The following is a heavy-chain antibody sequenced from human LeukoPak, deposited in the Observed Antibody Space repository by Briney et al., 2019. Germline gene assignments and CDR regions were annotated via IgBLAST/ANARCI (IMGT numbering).Heavy chain of an antibody. CDR1: GGSISSSGYY. Sequence: SETLSLTCTVSGGSISSSGYYWGWIRQPPGKGLEWIASIYYSGSTYYNPSLKSRVTISVDTSKSQFSLKLSSVTAADTAVYYCARQVTEGYYLYWGQGTLVTVSS. V-gene: IGHV4-39*01. CDR3: ARQVTEGYYLY. D-gene: IGHD3-22*01. J-gene: IGHJ4*02. CDR2: IYYSGST.